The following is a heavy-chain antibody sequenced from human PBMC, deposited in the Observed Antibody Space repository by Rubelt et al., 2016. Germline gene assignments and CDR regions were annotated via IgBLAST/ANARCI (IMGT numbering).Heavy chain of an antibody. CDR2: ISGSGGST. CDR1: GFTFSSYA. J-gene: IGHJ6*02. Sequence: EVQLLESGGGLVQPGGSLRLSCAASGFTFSSYAMSWVRQAPGQGLESVSAISGSGGSTYYADSVKGRFTISRDNAKNTLYLQMNSLSAEDTAVYYWAKGGVESDYGSGSYPDVWGQGTTVTVSS. V-gene: IGHV3-23*01. D-gene: IGHD3-10*01. CDR3: AKGGVESDYGSGSYPDV.